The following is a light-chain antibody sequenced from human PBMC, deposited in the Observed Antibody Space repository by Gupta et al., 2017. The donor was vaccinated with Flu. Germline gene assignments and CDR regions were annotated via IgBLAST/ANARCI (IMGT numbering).Light chain of an antibody. CDR3: ISYTSRNTLV. CDR1: SSDVGDYKY. J-gene: IGLJ1*01. Sequence: QSALTQPASVSGSPGQSITISCTGTSSDVGDYKYVSWYQQHPGKAPKLMISELSNRPSGVSNRFSGSKSGNTASLTISGLQAEDEADYYCISYTSRNTLVFGTGTKVTVL. V-gene: IGLV2-14*01. CDR2: ELS.